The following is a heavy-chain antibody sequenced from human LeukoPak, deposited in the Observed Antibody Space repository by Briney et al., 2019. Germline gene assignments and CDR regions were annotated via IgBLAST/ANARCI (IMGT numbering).Heavy chain of an antibody. D-gene: IGHD3-16*01. V-gene: IGHV4-38-2*02. Sequence: PSETLSLTCTVSGYSISSGYYWGWIRQPPGKGLEWIGSIYHSGSTYYNPSLKSRVTISVDTSKNQFSLKLSSVTAADTAVYYCARGGLFTLGVDYWGQGTLVTVSS. CDR1: GYSISSGYY. CDR3: ARGGLFTLGVDY. J-gene: IGHJ4*02. CDR2: IYHSGST.